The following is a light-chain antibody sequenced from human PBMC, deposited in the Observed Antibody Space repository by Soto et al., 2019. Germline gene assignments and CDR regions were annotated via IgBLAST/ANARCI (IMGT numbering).Light chain of an antibody. CDR3: LLYGSSPIFT. J-gene: IGKJ3*01. CDR1: QSVSSTY. V-gene: IGKV3-20*01. CDR2: GAS. Sequence: EIVLTQSPGTLSLSPGERATLSCRASQSVSSTYLAWYQQKPGQAPRLLIYGASSRATGIPDRFSGSGSGTDFTLTISRLEPEDYAIYYCLLYGSSPIFTFGPGTKVDMK.